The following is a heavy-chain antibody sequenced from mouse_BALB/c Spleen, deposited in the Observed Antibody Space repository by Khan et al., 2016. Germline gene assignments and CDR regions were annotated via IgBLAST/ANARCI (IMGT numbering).Heavy chain of an antibody. Sequence: QVQLQQSGAELVRPGTSVKVSCKASGYAFTNCLIEWVKQRPGQGLEWIGVINPGSGGTNYNERLKGKATLTADNASSTAYMQLSSLTSDDSAVYFCAGQYGSSYVGVACWGQGTLVTVSA. V-gene: IGHV1-54*01. J-gene: IGHJ3*01. CDR3: AGQYGSSYVGVAC. CDR1: GYAFTNCL. CDR2: INPGSGGT. D-gene: IGHD1-1*01.